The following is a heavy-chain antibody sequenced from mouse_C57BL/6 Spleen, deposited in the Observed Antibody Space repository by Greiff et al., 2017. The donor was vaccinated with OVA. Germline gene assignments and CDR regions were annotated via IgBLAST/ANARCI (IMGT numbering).Heavy chain of an antibody. J-gene: IGHJ2*01. V-gene: IGHV1-82*01. CDR2: IYPGDGDT. D-gene: IGHD2-4*01. CDR1: GYAFSSSW. Sequence: QVQLKESGPELVKPGASVKISCKASGYAFSSSWMNWVKQRPGKGLEWIGRIYPGDGDTNYNGKFKGKATLTADKSSSTAYMQLSSLTSEDSAVYFCARGVITTGNYLDDWGQGTTLTVSA. CDR3: ARGVITTGNYLDD.